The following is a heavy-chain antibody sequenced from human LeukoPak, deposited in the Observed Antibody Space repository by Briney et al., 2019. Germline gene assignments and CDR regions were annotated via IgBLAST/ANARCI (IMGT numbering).Heavy chain of an antibody. D-gene: IGHD2-2*01. CDR1: GGSISSDSYY. V-gene: IGHV4-31*03. J-gene: IGHJ6*02. Sequence: SETLSLTCTVSGGSISSDSYYWSWIRQHPGKGLEWIGCIYYSGSTYYNPSLKSRITLSVDTSNNRFSLKLSSVTAADTAVYYCAKEKWCSSTSCYGAPNYYGMDVWGQGTTVTVSS. CDR3: AKEKWCSSTSCYGAPNYYGMDV. CDR2: IYYSGST.